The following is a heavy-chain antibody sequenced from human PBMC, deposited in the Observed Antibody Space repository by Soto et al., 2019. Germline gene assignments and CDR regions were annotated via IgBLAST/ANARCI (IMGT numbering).Heavy chain of an antibody. V-gene: IGHV4-4*02. Sequence: SETLSLTCAVSGGSISSINWWSWVRQPPGKGLEGIGEIYHSGGTNYNPSHKSQVTISVDKSKNQFSLKVRSVAAADTAVYYCAREGAYYFDYWGQGTLVTVSS. D-gene: IGHD1-26*01. CDR3: AREGAYYFDY. J-gene: IGHJ4*02. CDR1: GGSISSINW. CDR2: IYHSGGT.